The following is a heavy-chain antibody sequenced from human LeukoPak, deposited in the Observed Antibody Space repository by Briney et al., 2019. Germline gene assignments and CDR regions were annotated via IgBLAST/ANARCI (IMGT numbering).Heavy chain of an antibody. CDR1: GGTFSSYA. D-gene: IGHD6-13*01. V-gene: IGHV1-69*04. CDR2: IIPILGIA. CDR3: ARDRIAAAGVDY. Sequence: GASVKVSCKASGGTFSSYAISWVRQAPGQGPEWMGRIIPILGIANYAQKFQGRVTITADKSTSTAYMELSSLRSEDTAVYYCARDRIAAAGVDYWGQGTLVTVSS. J-gene: IGHJ4*02.